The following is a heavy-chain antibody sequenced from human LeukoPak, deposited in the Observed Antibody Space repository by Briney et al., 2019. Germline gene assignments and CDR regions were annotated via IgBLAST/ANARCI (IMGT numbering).Heavy chain of an antibody. Sequence: ASVKVSCTASGYTFSNHGISWVRQAPGQGLEWMAWISTYNGNTYYAQRLQGRVTMTTDTSTSTAYMELRSLRSDDTAVYYCARATYYYDSSGYYYFPYWGQGTLVTVSS. D-gene: IGHD3-22*01. CDR3: ARATYYYDSSGYYYFPY. CDR1: GYTFSNHG. CDR2: ISTYNGNT. V-gene: IGHV1-18*01. J-gene: IGHJ4*02.